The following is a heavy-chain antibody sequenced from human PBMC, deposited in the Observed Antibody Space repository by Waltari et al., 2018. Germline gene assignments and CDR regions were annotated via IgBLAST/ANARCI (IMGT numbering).Heavy chain of an antibody. J-gene: IGHJ2*01. CDR3: ARRRDFDL. V-gene: IGHV4-34*01. CDR1: VGSFIGYS. Sequence: QVQIQQWGAGLVTPSETLPPTCAVYVGSFIGYSWSWIRQPPGKGLEWIGEINHSGSTNYNPSLKSRVTISLDTSKNQLSLKLSSVTAADTAVYYCARRRDFDLWGRGTLVTVSS. CDR2: INHSGST.